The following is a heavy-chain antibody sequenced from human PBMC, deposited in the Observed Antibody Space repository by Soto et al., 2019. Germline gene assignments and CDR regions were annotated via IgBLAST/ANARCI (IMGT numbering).Heavy chain of an antibody. Sequence: GGSLRLSCAASGFTVSSNYMSWVRQAPGKGLEWVSVIYSGGSTYYADSVKGRFTISRHNSKNTLYLQMTSLRAEDTAVYYGARGRLHLGELSSPDDAFDIWGQGTMVTVSS. CDR3: ARGRLHLGELSSPDDAFDI. D-gene: IGHD3-16*02. CDR1: GFTVSSNY. CDR2: IYSGGST. V-gene: IGHV3-53*04. J-gene: IGHJ3*02.